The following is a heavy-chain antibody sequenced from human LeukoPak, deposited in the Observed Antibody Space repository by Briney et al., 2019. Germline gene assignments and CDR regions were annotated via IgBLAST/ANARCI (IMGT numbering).Heavy chain of an antibody. J-gene: IGHJ4*02. CDR1: GFTFSNAW. V-gene: IGHV4-38-2*01. Sequence: PGGSLRLSCAASGFTFSNAWMSWVRQAPGKGLEWIGSIYHSGSTYYNPSLKSRVTISVDTSKNQFSLKLSSVTAADTAVYYCARPGDWGQGTLVTVSS. CDR2: IYHSGST. D-gene: IGHD1-14*01. CDR3: ARPGD.